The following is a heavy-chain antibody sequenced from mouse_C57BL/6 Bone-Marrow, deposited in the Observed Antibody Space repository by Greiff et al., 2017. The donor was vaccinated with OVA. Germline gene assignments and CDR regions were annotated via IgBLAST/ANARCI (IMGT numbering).Heavy chain of an antibody. D-gene: IGHD1-1*02. V-gene: IGHV5-9*01. CDR2: ISGGGGNT. CDR1: GFTFSSYT. J-gene: IGHJ1*03. Sequence: EVQRVESGGGLVKPGGSLKLSCAASGFTFSSYTMSWVRQTPEKRLEWVATISGGGGNTYYPDSVKGRFTISRDNAKNTLYLQMSSLRSEDTALYYCARHEGYGDWYCDVWGTGTTVTVAS. CDR3: ARHEGYGDWYCDV.